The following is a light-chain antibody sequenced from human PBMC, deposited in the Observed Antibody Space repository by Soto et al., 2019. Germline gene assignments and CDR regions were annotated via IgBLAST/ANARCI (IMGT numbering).Light chain of an antibody. CDR3: QQYGSSPFT. CDR2: GAS. CDR1: QSVSSSY. J-gene: IGKJ3*01. Sequence: ESGLTQSPGTLSMSPGERATLSCRASQSVSSSYSAWYQQKPGQAPRLLIYGASRRATGIPDRFSGSGSGTGFTLTISTLEPGDFAVYYCQQYGSSPFTFGPGTKVDIK. V-gene: IGKV3-20*01.